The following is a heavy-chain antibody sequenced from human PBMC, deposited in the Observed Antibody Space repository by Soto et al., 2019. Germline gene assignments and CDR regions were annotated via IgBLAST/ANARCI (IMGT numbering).Heavy chain of an antibody. Sequence: QVRLVQSGAELKEPGASVKVSCKASGYTFTSYGVSWVRQAPGQGLEWMGWISAYNGNTFHAKKVQGRVTMSTDTSTTTAYMELRSLRSDDTAVYYCARGSSTRPGATPFDVWGQGTMVTASS. J-gene: IGHJ3*01. CDR2: ISAYNGNT. CDR1: GYTFTSYG. V-gene: IGHV1-18*01. CDR3: ARGSSTRPGATPFDV. D-gene: IGHD6-6*01.